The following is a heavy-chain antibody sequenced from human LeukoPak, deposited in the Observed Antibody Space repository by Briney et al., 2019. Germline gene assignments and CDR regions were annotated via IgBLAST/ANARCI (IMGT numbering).Heavy chain of an antibody. D-gene: IGHD2-2*01. J-gene: IGHJ4*02. CDR2: IYYSGST. CDR1: GGSISSYY. Sequence: PSETLSLTCTVSGGSISSYYWSWIRQPPGKGLEWIGYIYYSGSTYYNPSLKSRVTISVDTSKNQFSLKLSSVTAADTAVYYCARGYCSSTSCYFDYWGQGTLVTVSS. V-gene: IGHV4-59*08. CDR3: ARGYCSSTSCYFDY.